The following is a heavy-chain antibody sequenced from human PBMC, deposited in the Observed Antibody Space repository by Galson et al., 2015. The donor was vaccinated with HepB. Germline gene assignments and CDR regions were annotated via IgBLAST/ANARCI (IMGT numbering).Heavy chain of an antibody. V-gene: IGHV2-26*01. J-gene: IGHJ3*02. D-gene: IGHD5-24*01. Sequence: TLTLTCTVSGFSLSNARMGVSWIRQPPGKALEWLAHIFSNDEKSYSTSLKSRLTISKDTSKSQVVLTMTNMDPVDTATYYCARIRKRWLQSDYYDAFDIWGQGTMVTVSS. CDR1: GFSLSNARMG. CDR3: ARIRKRWLQSDYYDAFDI. CDR2: IFSNDEK.